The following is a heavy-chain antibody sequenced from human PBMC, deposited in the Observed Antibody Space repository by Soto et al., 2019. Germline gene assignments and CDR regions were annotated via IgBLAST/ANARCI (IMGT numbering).Heavy chain of an antibody. V-gene: IGHV3-74*01. CDR1: GFTFNSYW. Sequence: EVQLVASGGGLVQPWESLRLSCAASGFTFNSYWMHWVRHAPEKGLVWVSRINGDGSSTDYADSVKGRVTVSRDKAKNKVYLPISRPRGEDTAVYYCARGARGLYYMAAWRKGTTVTVS. J-gene: IGHJ6*03. CDR3: ARGARGLYYMAA. CDR2: INGDGSST.